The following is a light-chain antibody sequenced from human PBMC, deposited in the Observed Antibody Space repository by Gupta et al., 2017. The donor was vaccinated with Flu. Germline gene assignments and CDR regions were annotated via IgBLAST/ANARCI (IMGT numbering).Light chain of an antibody. J-gene: IGKJ1*01. V-gene: IGKV3-11*01. CDR2: DAS. CDR1: QSVGTS. Sequence: PGTLSLSPGERATLSCRASQSVGTSLAWYQQKPGRAPRLLIYDASNRATGIPDRFSGGGSGTDFTLTISSLESEDFVIYYCQQRNNCLWTFGQGTKVDI. CDR3: QQRNNCLWT.